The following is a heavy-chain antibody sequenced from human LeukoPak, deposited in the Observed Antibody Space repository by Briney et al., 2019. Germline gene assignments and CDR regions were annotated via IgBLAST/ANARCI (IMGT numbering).Heavy chain of an antibody. Sequence: GGSLRLSCAASGFTLSSYAMSWVRPAPGKGLEWVSAISGSGGSTYYADSVKGRLTISRDNSKNTLYLQMNSLRAEDTAVYYCARAPYSSSWYGHFDYWGQGTLVTVSS. CDR2: ISGSGGST. V-gene: IGHV3-23*01. J-gene: IGHJ4*02. CDR1: GFTLSSYA. D-gene: IGHD6-13*01. CDR3: ARAPYSSSWYGHFDY.